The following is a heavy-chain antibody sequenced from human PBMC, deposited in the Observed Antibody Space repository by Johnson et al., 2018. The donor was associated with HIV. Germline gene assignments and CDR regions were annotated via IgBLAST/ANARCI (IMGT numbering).Heavy chain of an antibody. CDR3: ARAVCRGGRCYSHDAFDI. D-gene: IGHD2-15*01. CDR2: IGTAGDT. J-gene: IGHJ3*02. CDR1: GFTFSSYD. Sequence: MQLVESGGGLVQPGGSLRLSCAASGFTFSSYDMHWVRQATGKGLEWVSTIGTAGDTYYPGSVKGRFTVSREDAKNSLYLKMNSLRAGDTALYYCARAVCRGGRCYSHDAFDIWGQGTMVTVSS. V-gene: IGHV3-13*01.